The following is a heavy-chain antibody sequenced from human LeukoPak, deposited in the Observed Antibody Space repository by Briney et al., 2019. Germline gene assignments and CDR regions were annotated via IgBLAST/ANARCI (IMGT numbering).Heavy chain of an antibody. V-gene: IGHV5-10-1*01. D-gene: IGHD3-9*01. CDR1: GYSFTSYW. CDR2: IDPSDSYT. CDR3: ARLSYYDILTGYYTSYFDY. Sequence: ESLKISCKGSGYSFTSYWISWVRQMPGKGLEWMGRIDPSDSYTNYSPSFQGRVTISADKSISTAYLQWSSLKASDTAMYYCARLSYYDILTGYYTSYFDYWGQGTLVTVSS. J-gene: IGHJ4*02.